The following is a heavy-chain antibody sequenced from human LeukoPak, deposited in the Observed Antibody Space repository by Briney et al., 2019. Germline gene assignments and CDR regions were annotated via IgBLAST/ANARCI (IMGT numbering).Heavy chain of an antibody. CDR1: GFTFSSYS. V-gene: IGHV3-21*01. D-gene: IGHD3-22*01. J-gene: IGHJ3*02. CDR3: AKMSNYYNSLGYYAFDI. CDR2: ISSSSSYI. Sequence: GGSLRLSCAASGFTFSSYSMNWVRQAPGKGLEWVSSISSSSSYIYYADSVKGRFTISRDNSKNTLHLQMKSLRAEDTAVYYCAKMSNYYNSLGYYAFDIWGQGTMVTVSS.